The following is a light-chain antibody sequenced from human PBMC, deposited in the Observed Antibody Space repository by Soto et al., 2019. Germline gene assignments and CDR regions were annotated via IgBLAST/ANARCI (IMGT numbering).Light chain of an antibody. V-gene: IGLV2-14*01. J-gene: IGLJ3*02. CDR1: SRDVGGYNY. CDR2: EVS. Sequence: QSALTQPASVSGSPGQSITISCTGSSRDVGGYNYVSWYQHHPGKAPKLMIYEVSYRPSGISNRFSGSKSGNTASLTISGLQADDEADYYCSSFTTRSTWVFGGGTKVTVL. CDR3: SSFTTRSTWV.